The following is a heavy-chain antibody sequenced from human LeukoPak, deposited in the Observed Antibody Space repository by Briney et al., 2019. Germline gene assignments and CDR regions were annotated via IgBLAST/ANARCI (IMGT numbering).Heavy chain of an antibody. CDR3: ARGGGNYGYLVYFDY. CDR1: GGSISSYY. V-gene: IGHV4-39*07. J-gene: IGHJ4*02. CDR2: IYSGAST. D-gene: IGHD5-18*01. Sequence: SETLSLTCTVSGGSISSYYWAWLRQPPGQGLQWIGSIYSGASTYYNPSLTSRVTISLDTSKNQFSLELTSVTAADTAIYCARGGGNYGYLVYFDYWGQGTLVTVSS.